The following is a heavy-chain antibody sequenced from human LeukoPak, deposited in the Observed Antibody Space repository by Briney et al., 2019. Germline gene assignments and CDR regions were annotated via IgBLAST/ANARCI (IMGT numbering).Heavy chain of an antibody. D-gene: IGHD3-10*01. J-gene: IGHJ4*02. V-gene: IGHV4-34*01. Sequence: SETLSLTCAVYGGSFSGYYWSWIRQPPGKGLEWIGEINHSGSTNYNPSLKSRVTISVDTSKNQFSLKLSSVTAADTAVYYCARTYYYGSGSYYPPSYYFDCWGQGTLATVSS. CDR1: GGSFSGYY. CDR3: ARTYYYGSGSYYPPSYYFDC. CDR2: INHSGST.